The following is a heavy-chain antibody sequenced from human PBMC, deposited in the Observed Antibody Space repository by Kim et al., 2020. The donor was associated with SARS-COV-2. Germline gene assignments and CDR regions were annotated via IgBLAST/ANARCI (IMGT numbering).Heavy chain of an antibody. D-gene: IGHD3-10*01. CDR3: AKEPHYYGSGSPYRWFDP. V-gene: IGHV3-30*18. CDR2: ISYDGSNK. J-gene: IGHJ5*02. Sequence: GGSLRLSCAASGFTFSSYGMHWVRQAPGKRLEWVAVISYDGSNKYYADSVKGRFTISRDNSKNTLYLQMNSLRAEDTAVYYCAKEPHYYGSGSPYRWFDP. CDR1: GFTFSSYG.